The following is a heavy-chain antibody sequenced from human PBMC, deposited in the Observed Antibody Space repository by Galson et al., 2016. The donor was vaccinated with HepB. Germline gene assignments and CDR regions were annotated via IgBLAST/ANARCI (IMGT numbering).Heavy chain of an antibody. D-gene: IGHD3-16*01. J-gene: IGHJ4*02. Sequence: SLRLSCAASEFSFSSYAMAWVRRAPGKGLEWLSTISGGGGNTYYADSLKGRLTISRDNSKHTLFLQINSLRAEDTAIYYCARSAGGVMGSYYFDYWGQGTLVTVSS. V-gene: IGHV3-23*01. CDR1: EFSFSSYA. CDR3: ARSAGGVMGSYYFDY. CDR2: ISGGGGNT.